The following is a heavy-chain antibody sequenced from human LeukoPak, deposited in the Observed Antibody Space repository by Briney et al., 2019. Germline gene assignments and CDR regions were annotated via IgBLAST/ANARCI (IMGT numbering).Heavy chain of an antibody. D-gene: IGHD5-18*01. CDR1: GFTFSSYA. CDR2: ISESGANT. V-gene: IGHV3-23*01. CDR3: AKASWIQLWLPDY. J-gene: IGHJ4*02. Sequence: GGSLRLSCAASGFTFSSYAMSWVRQAPGKGLEWVSTISESGANTHYAASVKGRFTISRDNSKNTLYLQMNSLRAEDTAVYYCAKASWIQLWLPDYWGQGTLVTVSS.